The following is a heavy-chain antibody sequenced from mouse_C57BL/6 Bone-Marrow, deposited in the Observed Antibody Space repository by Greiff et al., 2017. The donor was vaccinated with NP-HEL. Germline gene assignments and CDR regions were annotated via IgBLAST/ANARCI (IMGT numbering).Heavy chain of an antibody. Sequence: VKVVESGAELVKPGASVKISCKASGYAFSSYWMNWVKQRPGKGLEWIGQIYPGDGDTNYNGKFKGKATLTADKSSSTAYMQLSSLTSEDSAVYFCARRIFFDYWGQGTTLTVSS. V-gene: IGHV1-80*01. CDR3: ARRIFFDY. CDR1: GYAFSSYW. CDR2: IYPGDGDT. J-gene: IGHJ2*01.